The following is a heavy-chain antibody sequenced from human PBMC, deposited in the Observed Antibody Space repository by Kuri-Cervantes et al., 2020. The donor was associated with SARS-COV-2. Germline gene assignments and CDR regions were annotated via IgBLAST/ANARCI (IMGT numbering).Heavy chain of an antibody. CDR2: IYFSGTT. CDR3: VSTETGNTNWFDP. J-gene: IGHJ5*02. Sequence: SETLSLTCTVSGASLSSADFYWSWIRQPPGKGLEWIGYIYFSGTTYYNPSLQSRVTISVDTSKNQFSLKLTSVTVADTAVYYCVSTETGNTNWFDPWGQGTPVTVSS. V-gene: IGHV4-30-4*01. CDR1: GASLSSADFY. D-gene: IGHD1-7*01.